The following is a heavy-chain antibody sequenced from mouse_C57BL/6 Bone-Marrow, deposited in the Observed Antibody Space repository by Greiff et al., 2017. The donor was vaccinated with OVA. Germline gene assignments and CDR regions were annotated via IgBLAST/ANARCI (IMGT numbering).Heavy chain of an antibody. Sequence: LVESGAELVKPGASVKLSCKASGYTFTEYTIHWVKQRSGQGLEWIGWFYPGSGSIKYNEKFKDKATLTADKSSSTVYMELSRLTSEDSAVYFCARHEVTTVEEAWFAYWGQGTLVTVSA. CDR1: GYTFTEYT. V-gene: IGHV1-62-2*01. CDR3: ARHEVTTVEEAWFAY. J-gene: IGHJ3*01. D-gene: IGHD1-1*01. CDR2: FYPGSGSI.